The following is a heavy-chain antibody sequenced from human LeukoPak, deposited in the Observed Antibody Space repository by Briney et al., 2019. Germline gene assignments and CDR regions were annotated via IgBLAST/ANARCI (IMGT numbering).Heavy chain of an antibody. Sequence: SETLSLTCTVSGGSISSYYCSWIRQPAGKGLEWIGRIYTSGSTNYNPSLKSRVTMSVDTSKNQFSLKLSSVTAADTAVYYCARDQSITMVRGVIITLDGMDVWGQGTTVTVSS. D-gene: IGHD3-10*01. J-gene: IGHJ6*02. CDR2: IYTSGST. CDR1: GGSISSYY. CDR3: ARDQSITMVRGVIITLDGMDV. V-gene: IGHV4-4*07.